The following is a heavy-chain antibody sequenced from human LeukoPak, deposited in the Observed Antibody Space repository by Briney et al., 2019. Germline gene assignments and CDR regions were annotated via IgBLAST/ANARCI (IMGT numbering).Heavy chain of an antibody. CDR2: ISWCGGSM. CDR1: GFTFPDYS. V-gene: IGHV3-9*01. J-gene: IGHJ5*02. Sequence: PGGSLRLSCAASGFTFPDYSMRWVRQPPGEGLEWVSGISWCGGSMAYADSVRGRITLSRDNAKTSLYLMMHSPHPEDTAMYYCAKTPRGGALITDVAPWAQGTLVTVSS. D-gene: IGHD1-26*01. CDR3: AKTPRGGALITDVAP.